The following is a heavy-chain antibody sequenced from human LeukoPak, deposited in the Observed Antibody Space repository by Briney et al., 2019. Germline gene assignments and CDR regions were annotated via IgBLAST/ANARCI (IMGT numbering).Heavy chain of an antibody. CDR1: GFTFSSYA. J-gene: IGHJ4*02. CDR3: TKARYLVGVVFMP. V-gene: IGHV3-23*01. CDR2: LSGNGEST. D-gene: IGHD3-3*01. Sequence: GXSLRLSCAASGFTFSSYAMSWVRQAPGKGVEWVSTLSGNGESTYYADSVKGRFTIYRDNSRNTLYLRMDSLRAEDTAVYYCTKARYLVGVVFMPWGQGTLVTVSS.